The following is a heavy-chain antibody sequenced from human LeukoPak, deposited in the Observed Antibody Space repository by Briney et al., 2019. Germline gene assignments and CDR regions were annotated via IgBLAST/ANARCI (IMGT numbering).Heavy chain of an antibody. J-gene: IGHJ3*02. V-gene: IGHV3-53*01. Sequence: PGGSLRLSCAASGFTVSSNYMSWVRQAPGKGLEWVSVIYGGGSTYYADSVKGRFTISRDNFKNTLYLQMNSLRAEDTAVYYCARDATWARGLGGAFDIWGQGSVVTVSS. CDR1: GFTVSSNY. CDR2: IYGGGST. D-gene: IGHD3-16*01. CDR3: ARDATWARGLGGAFDI.